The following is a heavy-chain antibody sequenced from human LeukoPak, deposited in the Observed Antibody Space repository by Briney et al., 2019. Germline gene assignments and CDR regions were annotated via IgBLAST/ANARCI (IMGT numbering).Heavy chain of an antibody. V-gene: IGHV4-59*01. CDR2: IYYSGST. CDR3: ARDESWSGIAY. J-gene: IGHJ4*02. CDR1: GGSISSYY. D-gene: IGHD3-3*01. Sequence: PSETLSLTCTVSGGSISSYYWSWIRQPPGKGLEWIGYIYYSGSTNYNPSLKSRVTISVDTSKNQFSLKLSSVTAADTAVYYCARDESWSGIAYWGQGTLVTVSS.